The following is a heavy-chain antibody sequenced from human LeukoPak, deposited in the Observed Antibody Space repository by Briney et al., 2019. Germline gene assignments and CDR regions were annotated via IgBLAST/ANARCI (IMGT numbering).Heavy chain of an antibody. V-gene: IGHV3-7*01. CDR3: ASGGFYDFWSGYYTSFDY. CDR1: GFTFSSYW. J-gene: IGHJ4*02. Sequence: GGSLRLSCAASGFTFSSYWMSWVRQAPGKGLEWVANIKQDGSEKYYVDSVEGRFTISRDNAKNSLYLQMNSLRAEDTAVYYCASGGFYDFWSGYYTSFDYWGQGTLVTVSS. CDR2: IKQDGSEK. D-gene: IGHD3-3*01.